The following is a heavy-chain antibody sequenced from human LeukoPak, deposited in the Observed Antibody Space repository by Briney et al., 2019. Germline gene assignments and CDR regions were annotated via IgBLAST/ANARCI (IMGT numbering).Heavy chain of an antibody. CDR1: GGSINSGAYY. CDR3: ARLNCSGGSCYSVNP. V-gene: IGHV4-31*03. D-gene: IGHD2-15*01. Sequence: SETLSPTCTVSGGSINSGAYYWSWIRQHPGKGLEWIGYIYYSGSTYYNPSLKSRVTISIDTYKNQFSLKLSSVTAADAAVYFCARLNCSGGSCYSVNPWGQGTLITVSS. CDR2: IYYSGST. J-gene: IGHJ5*02.